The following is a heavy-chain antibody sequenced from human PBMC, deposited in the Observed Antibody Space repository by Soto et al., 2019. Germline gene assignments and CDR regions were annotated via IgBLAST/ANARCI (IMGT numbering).Heavy chain of an antibody. CDR2: MTSSSSYI. V-gene: IGHV3-21*01. D-gene: IGHD6-6*01. CDR1: RFTFSSYS. CDR3: AREYSSSSYYYGMDV. J-gene: IGHJ6*02. Sequence: EVQLVESGGGLVKPGGSLRLSCAASRFTFSSYSMNWVRQAPGKGLEWVSSMTSSSSYIYYADSVKGRFTISRDNAKNSLYLQMTSLRVEDTAVYYCAREYSSSSYYYGMDVWGQGTTVTVSS.